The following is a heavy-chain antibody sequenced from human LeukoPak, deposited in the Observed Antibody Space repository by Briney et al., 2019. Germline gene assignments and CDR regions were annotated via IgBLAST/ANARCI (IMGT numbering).Heavy chain of an antibody. V-gene: IGHV1-46*01. CDR2: INPSGGST. J-gene: IGHJ4*02. CDR1: GYTFTSYY. CDR3: ARDGSTFDWGRAFDY. D-gene: IGHD7-27*01. Sequence: ASVKVSCKASGYTFTSYYMHWVRQAPGQGLEWMGIINPSGGSTSYAQKFQGRVTMTRDTSTSTVYMELSSLRSEDTAVYYCARDGSTFDWGRAFDYWGQGTLVTVSS.